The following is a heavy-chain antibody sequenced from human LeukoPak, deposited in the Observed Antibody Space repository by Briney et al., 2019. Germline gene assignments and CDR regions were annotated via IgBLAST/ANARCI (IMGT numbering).Heavy chain of an antibody. CDR2: ISYDGGNK. CDR3: ARAAAVTGAFRDNWFDP. V-gene: IGHV3-30*03. CDR1: GFTFSSYG. Sequence: PGGSLRLSCAASGFTFSSYGMTWVRQAPGKGLDWMAVISYDGGNKIYADSVKGRFTISRDNSKNTLYLQMNSLRAEDTAVYYCARAAAVTGAFRDNWFDPWGQGTLVTVSS. D-gene: IGHD6-19*01. J-gene: IGHJ5*02.